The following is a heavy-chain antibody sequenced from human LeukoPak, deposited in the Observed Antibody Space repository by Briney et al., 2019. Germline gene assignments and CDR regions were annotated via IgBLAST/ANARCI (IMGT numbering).Heavy chain of an antibody. V-gene: IGHV1-8*01. CDR3: APRERSSGLAPHY. D-gene: IGHD6-19*01. CDR2: MNPNSGNT. Sequence: ASVKVSCKASGYTFTSYDINWVRQATGQGLEWMGWMNPNSGNTGYAQKFQGRVTMTRNTSISTAYMELSSLRSEDTAVYYCAPRERSSGLAPHYWGQGTLVTVSS. J-gene: IGHJ4*02. CDR1: GYTFTSYD.